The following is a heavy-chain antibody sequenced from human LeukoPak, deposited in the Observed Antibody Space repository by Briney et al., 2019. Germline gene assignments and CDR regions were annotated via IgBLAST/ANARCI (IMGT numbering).Heavy chain of an antibody. V-gene: IGHV1-2*02. CDR1: GYTFTGYY. CDR3: ARDPYNEIRPYYDILTGYYTGGMDV. D-gene: IGHD3-9*01. Sequence: ASVKVSCKASGYTFTGYYMHWVRQAPGQGLGWMGWINPNSGGTNYAQKFQGRVTMTRDTSISTAYMELSRLRSDDTAVYYCARDPYNEIRPYYDILTGYYTGGMDVWGQGTTVTVSS. CDR2: INPNSGGT. J-gene: IGHJ6*02.